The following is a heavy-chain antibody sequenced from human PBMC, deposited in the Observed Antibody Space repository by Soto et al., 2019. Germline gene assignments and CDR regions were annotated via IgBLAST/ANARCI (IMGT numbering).Heavy chain of an antibody. J-gene: IGHJ6*02. V-gene: IGHV4-31*03. Sequence: QVQLQESGPGLVKSSETLSLTCNVSGGSITGAYYWNWIGQHPGKGLEWIGSIHYRGTTDYNPSLQSRIAITLDRSKNQFALKLSSVTAADTAVYYCATVRDSFGLDVWGQGTTVTVSS. CDR1: GGSITGAYY. D-gene: IGHD2-15*01. CDR2: IHYRGTT. CDR3: ATVRDSFGLDV.